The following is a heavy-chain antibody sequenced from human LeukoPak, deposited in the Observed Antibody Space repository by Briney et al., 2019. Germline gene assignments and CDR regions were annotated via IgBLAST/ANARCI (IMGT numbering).Heavy chain of an antibody. D-gene: IGHD7-27*01. CDR3: ARDPSGELGIDY. V-gene: IGHV3-33*01. J-gene: IGHJ4*02. CDR2: IWYDGSNK. Sequence: GGSLRLSCAASGFTFSSYGMHWVRQAPGKGLEWVAVIWYDGSNKYYADSVKGRFTISRDNSKNTLYLQMNSLRAEDTAVYYCARDPSGELGIDYWGQGTLVTVSS. CDR1: GFTFSSYG.